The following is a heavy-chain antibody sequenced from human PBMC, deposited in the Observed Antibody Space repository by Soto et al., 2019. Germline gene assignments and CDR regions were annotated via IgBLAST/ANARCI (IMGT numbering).Heavy chain of an antibody. Sequence: ASVKVSCKASGGTFSSNPISWMRQAPGQGLEWMGGTIPTFGAGSYAQRFQGRLTITADKSTNTAYMELSSLRPEDTAVYYCARRQTSGYNRYFDSWGQGTLVTVSS. J-gene: IGHJ4*02. CDR2: TIPTFGAG. V-gene: IGHV1-69*06. CDR1: GGTFSSNP. D-gene: IGHD5-12*01. CDR3: ARRQTSGYNRYFDS.